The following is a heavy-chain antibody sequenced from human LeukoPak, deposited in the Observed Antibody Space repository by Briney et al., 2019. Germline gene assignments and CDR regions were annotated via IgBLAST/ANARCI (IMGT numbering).Heavy chain of an antibody. CDR2: ISGSGGST. CDR1: GLTFSTYS. V-gene: IGHV3-23*01. D-gene: IGHD4-17*01. CDR3: AKDPLYGDYTGWFDP. J-gene: IGHJ5*02. Sequence: PGGSLRLSCAASGLTFSTYSMNWVRQAPGKGLEWVSAISGSGGSTYYADSVKGRFTISRDNSKNTLYLQMNSLRAEDTAVYYCAKDPLYGDYTGWFDPWGQGTLVTVSS.